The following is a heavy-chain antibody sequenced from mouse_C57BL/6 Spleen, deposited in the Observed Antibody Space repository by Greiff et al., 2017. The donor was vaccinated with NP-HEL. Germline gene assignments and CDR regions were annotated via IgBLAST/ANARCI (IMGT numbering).Heavy chain of an antibody. Sequence: EVQLQQSGAELVRPGASVKLSCTASGFNIKDDYMHWVKQRPEQGLEWIGWIDPENGDTEYASKFQGKATITADTSSNTAYLQLSSLTSEDTAVYYCTTVTAFAYWGQGTLVTVSA. J-gene: IGHJ3*01. D-gene: IGHD2-12*01. CDR3: TTVTAFAY. V-gene: IGHV14-4*01. CDR2: IDPENGDT. CDR1: GFNIKDDY.